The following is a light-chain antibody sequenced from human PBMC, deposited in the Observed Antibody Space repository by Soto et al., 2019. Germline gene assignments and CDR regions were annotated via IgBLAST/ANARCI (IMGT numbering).Light chain of an antibody. Sequence: EVMMTQSPATLSVSPGERVTLSCSAQHSVSTNVAWYQQKLGQAPRLLIYGASPRATGIPARFAGSGSGTEFSLTISGFQAEDVAVYYCQQYSHWPITFGQGTKVDIK. CDR2: GAS. CDR3: QQYSHWPIT. CDR1: HSVSTN. J-gene: IGKJ1*01. V-gene: IGKV3-15*01.